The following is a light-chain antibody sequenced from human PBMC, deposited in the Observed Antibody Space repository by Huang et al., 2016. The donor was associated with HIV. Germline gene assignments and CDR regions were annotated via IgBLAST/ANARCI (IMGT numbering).Light chain of an antibody. CDR1: QSVCSY. J-gene: IGKJ3*01. Sequence: IVLTHAPAMLSLSPGERATLSCRASQSVCSYLAWYQQNADQAPRLLLYDASNRAPGSPASLGGGGSLTDFTLTISSLEPEDFAVYYCQQRRGTFGPGTKVDIK. CDR3: QQRRGT. CDR2: DAS. V-gene: IGKV3-11*01.